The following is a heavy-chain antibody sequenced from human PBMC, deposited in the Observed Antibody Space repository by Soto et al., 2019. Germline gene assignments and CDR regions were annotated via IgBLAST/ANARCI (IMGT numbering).Heavy chain of an antibody. D-gene: IGHD3-22*01. Sequence: NPSETLSLTCTVSGGSISSYYWSWIRQPPGKGLEWIGYIYYSGSTNYNPSLKSRVTISVDTSKNQFSLKLSSVTAADTAVYYCARTTYYYDSSGYYYFDYWGQGTLVTVSS. V-gene: IGHV4-59*01. CDR3: ARTTYYYDSSGYYYFDY. CDR1: GGSISSYY. CDR2: IYYSGST. J-gene: IGHJ4*02.